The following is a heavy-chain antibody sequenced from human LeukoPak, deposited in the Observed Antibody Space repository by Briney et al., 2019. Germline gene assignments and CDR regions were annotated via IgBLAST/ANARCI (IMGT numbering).Heavy chain of an antibody. V-gene: IGHV3-74*01. CDR2: INSDGSST. D-gene: IGHD3-22*01. CDR1: GFTFSNYW. Sequence: GGSLRLSCAASGFTFSNYWMHWVRQAPGKGLVWVSRINSDGSSTTYADSVKGRFTVSRDNAKNTLYLQMNSLRAEDTAVYYCAREGYYYDSSGYRSNAFDIWGQGTMVTVSS. CDR3: AREGYYYDSSGYRSNAFDI. J-gene: IGHJ3*02.